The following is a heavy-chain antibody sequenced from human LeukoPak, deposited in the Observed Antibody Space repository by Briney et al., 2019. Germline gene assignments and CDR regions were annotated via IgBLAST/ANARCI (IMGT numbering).Heavy chain of an antibody. CDR2: ISAYNGNT. D-gene: IGHD1-26*01. CDR1: GYTFTSYG. Sequence: GASVKVSCKASGYTFTSYGISWVRQAPGQGLEWMGWISAYNGNTNYAQKLQGRVTMTTDTSTSTAYIELRSLRSDDTAVYYCARLAYSGSYQYYFDYWGQGTLVTVSS. J-gene: IGHJ4*02. V-gene: IGHV1-18*01. CDR3: ARLAYSGSYQYYFDY.